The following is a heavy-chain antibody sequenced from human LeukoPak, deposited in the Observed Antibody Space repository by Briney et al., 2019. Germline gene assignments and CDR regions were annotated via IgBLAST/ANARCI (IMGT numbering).Heavy chain of an antibody. J-gene: IGHJ4*02. CDR2: ISFDGSYK. D-gene: IGHD5-18*01. CDR1: GFTFSSYG. V-gene: IGHV3-30*03. CDR3: VRDPPRDTAMVWKY. Sequence: PGRSLRLSCAAPGFTFSSYGMHWVRQAPGKGLEWVAVISFDGSYKYYADSVKGRFTISRDNSKNTLYLQMNSLRTEDTAVYYCVRDPPRDTAMVWKYWGQGTLVTVSS.